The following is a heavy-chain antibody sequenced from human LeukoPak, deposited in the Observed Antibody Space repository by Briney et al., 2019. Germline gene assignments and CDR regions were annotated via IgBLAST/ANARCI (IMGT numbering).Heavy chain of an antibody. CDR1: GFTFSSYW. V-gene: IGHV3-7*01. CDR3: ARDPDGGFDP. D-gene: IGHD3-3*01. J-gene: IGHJ5*02. Sequence: GGSLRLSCAASGFTFSSYWVSWVRQAPGKGLGWVANIEEDGSEKYYVDSVKGRFTISRDNDKHSLYLQMNSLRVEDTAVYYSARDPDGGFDPWGQGTLVTVSS. CDR2: IEEDGSEK.